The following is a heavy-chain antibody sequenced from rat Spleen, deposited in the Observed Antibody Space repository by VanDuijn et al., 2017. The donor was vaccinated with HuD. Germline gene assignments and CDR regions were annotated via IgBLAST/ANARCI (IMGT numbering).Heavy chain of an antibody. J-gene: IGHJ2*01. Sequence: QVQLKESGPGLVQPSQTLSLTCTVSGFSLTTYHVSWVRQPPGKGLEWMGVIWTDGRTAYNSLLKSRLSISRDTSKSQVLLKMNSLQTEDTAMYFCTRSAKYYYDGSYFYVHYDYWGQGVMVTVSS. D-gene: IGHD1-12*02. V-gene: IGHV2-43*01. CDR1: GFSLTTYH. CDR3: TRSAKYYYDGSYFYVHYDY. CDR2: IWTDGRT.